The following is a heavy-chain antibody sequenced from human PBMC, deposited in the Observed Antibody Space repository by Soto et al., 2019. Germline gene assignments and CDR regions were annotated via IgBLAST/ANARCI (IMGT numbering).Heavy chain of an antibody. V-gene: IGHV5-10-1*01. CDR2: IDPSDSYT. Sequence: GESLKISCKGSGYSFTSYWISWVRQMPGKGLEWMGRIDPSDSYTNYSPSFQGHVTISADKSISTAYLQWSSLKASDTAMYYRARRPICSSTSCYRGYYYGMDVWGQGTTVTVSS. D-gene: IGHD2-2*02. CDR1: GYSFTSYW. CDR3: ARRPICSSTSCYRGYYYGMDV. J-gene: IGHJ6*02.